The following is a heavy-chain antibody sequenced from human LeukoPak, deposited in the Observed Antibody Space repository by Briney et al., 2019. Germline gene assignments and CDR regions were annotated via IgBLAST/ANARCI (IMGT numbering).Heavy chain of an antibody. D-gene: IGHD3-10*01. Sequence: GASVKVSCKASGYTFTGYYMHWVRQAPGQGLEWMGWINPNSGGTNYAQKFQGRVTMTRDTSISTAYMELSRLRSDDTAVYYCARADSSIWFGELPFDYWGQGTLVTVSS. CDR3: ARADSSIWFGELPFDY. J-gene: IGHJ4*02. CDR2: INPNSGGT. CDR1: GYTFTGYY. V-gene: IGHV1-2*02.